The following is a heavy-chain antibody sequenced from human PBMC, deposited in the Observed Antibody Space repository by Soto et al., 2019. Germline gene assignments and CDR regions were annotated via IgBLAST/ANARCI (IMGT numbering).Heavy chain of an antibody. CDR1: GFTFSSYS. D-gene: IGHD2-15*01. Sequence: EVRLVESGGGLVKPGGSLRLSCAASGFTFSSYSMNWVRQAPGKGLEWVSSISSSSSYIYYADSVKGRFTISRDNAKNSLYLQMNSLRAEDTAVYYCARGGDIVVVVAAIDYWGQGTLVTVSS. CDR2: ISSSSSYI. CDR3: ARGGDIVVVVAAIDY. V-gene: IGHV3-21*01. J-gene: IGHJ4*02.